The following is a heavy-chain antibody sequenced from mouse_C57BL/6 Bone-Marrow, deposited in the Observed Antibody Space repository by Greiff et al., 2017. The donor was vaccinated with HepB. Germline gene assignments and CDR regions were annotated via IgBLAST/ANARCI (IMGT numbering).Heavy chain of an antibody. CDR2: ISSGSSTI. Sequence: DVKLVESGGGLVKPGGSLKLSCAASGFTFSDYGMHWVRQAPEKGLEWVAYISSGSSTIYYADTVKGRFTISRDNAKNTLFLQMTSLRSEDTAMYYCARRDYGSSGGFAYWGQGTLVTVSA. CDR3: ARRDYGSSGGFAY. V-gene: IGHV5-17*01. D-gene: IGHD1-1*01. CDR1: GFTFSDYG. J-gene: IGHJ3*01.